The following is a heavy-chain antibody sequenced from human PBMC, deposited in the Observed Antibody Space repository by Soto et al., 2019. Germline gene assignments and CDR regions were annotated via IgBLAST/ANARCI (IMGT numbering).Heavy chain of an antibody. D-gene: IGHD3-10*01. CDR3: AKDSYYYGSGSYYNEFDY. CDR1: GFTFSSYA. V-gene: IGHV3-23*01. CDR2: ISGSGGST. Sequence: PGGSLRLSCAASGFTFSSYAMSWVRQAPGKGLEWVSAISGSGGSTYYADSVKGRFTISRDNSKNTLYLQMNSLRAEDTAVYYCAKDSYYYGSGSYYNEFDYWGQGTLVTVSS. J-gene: IGHJ4*02.